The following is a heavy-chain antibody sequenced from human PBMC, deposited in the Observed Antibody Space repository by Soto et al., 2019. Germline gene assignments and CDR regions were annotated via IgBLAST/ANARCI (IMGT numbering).Heavy chain of an antibody. CDR1: GGTFSSYA. CDR3: ARVGYDILTGYYSLTPDY. CDR2: IIPIFGTA. J-gene: IGHJ4*02. D-gene: IGHD3-9*01. V-gene: IGHV1-69*05. Sequence: SVKVSCKASGGTFSSYAISWVRQAPGQGLEWMGGIIPIFGTANYAQKLQGRVTMTTDTSTSTAYMELRSLRSDDTAVYYCARVGYDILTGYYSLTPDYWRQRTLVTVSS.